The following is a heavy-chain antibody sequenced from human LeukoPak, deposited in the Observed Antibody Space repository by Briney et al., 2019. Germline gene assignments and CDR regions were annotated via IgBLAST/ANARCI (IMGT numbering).Heavy chain of an antibody. J-gene: IGHJ4*02. CDR1: GGSISSGSYY. V-gene: IGHV4-61*02. CDR3: ASSGGYGYMEDDYFDY. CDR2: IYTSGST. Sequence: SETLSLTCTVSGGSISSGSYYWSWIRQPAGKGLEWIGRIYTSGSTNYNPSLKSRVTISVDTSKNQFSLKLSSVTAADTAVYYCASSGGYGYMEDDYFDYWGQGTLVTVSS. D-gene: IGHD5-18*01.